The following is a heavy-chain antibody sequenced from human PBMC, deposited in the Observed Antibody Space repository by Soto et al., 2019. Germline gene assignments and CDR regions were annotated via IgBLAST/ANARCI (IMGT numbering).Heavy chain of an antibody. V-gene: IGHV1-8*01. J-gene: IGHJ6*03. CDR3: ARAQQGYCSSTSCQTDYYYYYMDV. CDR1: GYTFTSYD. D-gene: IGHD2-2*01. CDR2: MNPNSGNT. Sequence: GASVKVSCKASGYTFTSYDINWVRQATGQGLEGMGWMNPNSGNTGYAKKFQGRVTMTRNTSISTAYMELSSLRSEDTAVYYCARAQQGYCSSTSCQTDYYYYYMDVWGKGTTVTVSS.